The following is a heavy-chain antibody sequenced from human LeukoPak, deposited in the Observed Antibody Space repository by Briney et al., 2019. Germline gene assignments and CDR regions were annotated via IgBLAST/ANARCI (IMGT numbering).Heavy chain of an antibody. J-gene: IGHJ5*02. D-gene: IGHD5-12*01. CDR3: ARVPSAALIVDIWRWFDP. CDR1: GYTFTGSY. Sequence: ASVKVSCKASGYTFTGSYMHWVRQAPGQGLEWMGWSNPNSGGTNYAQKFQGRVTMTRDMSISTAYMELSRLRSADTAVYYCARVPSAALIVDIWRWFDPCGQGTLVTVSS. CDR2: SNPNSGGT. V-gene: IGHV1-2*02.